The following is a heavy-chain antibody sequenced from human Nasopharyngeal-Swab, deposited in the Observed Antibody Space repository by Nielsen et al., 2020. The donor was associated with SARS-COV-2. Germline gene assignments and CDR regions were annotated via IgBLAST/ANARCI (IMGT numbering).Heavy chain of an antibody. V-gene: IGHV4-59*01. CDR2: IYYSGST. CDR3: AREKTHYDSSGYYYLWFDP. J-gene: IGHJ5*02. D-gene: IGHD3-22*01. Sequence: WIRQPPGKGLEWIGYIYYSGSTNYNPSLKSRVTISVDTSKNQLSLKLSSVTAADTAVYYCAREKTHYDSSGYYYLWFDPWGQGTLVTVSS.